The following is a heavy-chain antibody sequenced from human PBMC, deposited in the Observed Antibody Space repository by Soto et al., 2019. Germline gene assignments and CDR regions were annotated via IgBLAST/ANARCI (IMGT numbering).Heavy chain of an antibody. V-gene: IGHV3-30*18. CDR3: AKGRYSSGHNYIDY. D-gene: IGHD6-19*01. J-gene: IGHJ4*02. CDR1: GFTFSDYD. CDR2: VSYDGRNN. Sequence: GGSLRLSCAGSGFTFSDYDIYWVRQAPGKGLEWVALVSYDGRNNAYADSVTGRFTISRDDSRSTVFLQMNSLRPEDTAVYYCAKGRYSSGHNYIDYWGQGTPVTVSS.